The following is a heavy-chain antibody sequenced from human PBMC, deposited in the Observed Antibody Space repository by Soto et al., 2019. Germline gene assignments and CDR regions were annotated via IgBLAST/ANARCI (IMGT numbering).Heavy chain of an antibody. D-gene: IGHD2-21*02. CDR1: GGSISSSSYY. CDR3: ATQAYCGGDCYSYWYFDL. CDR2: IYYSGST. J-gene: IGHJ2*01. Sequence: QLQLQESGPGLVKPSETLSLTCTVSGGSISSSSYYWGWIRQPPGKGLEWIGSIYYSGSTYYNPSLKSRVTISVGTSKNQFSLKLSSVTAADTAVYYCATQAYCGGDCYSYWYFDLWGRGTLVTVSS. V-gene: IGHV4-39*01.